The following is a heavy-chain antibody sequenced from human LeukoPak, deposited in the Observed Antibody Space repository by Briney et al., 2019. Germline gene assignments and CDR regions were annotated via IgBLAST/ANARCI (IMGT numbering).Heavy chain of an antibody. D-gene: IGHD2-15*01. J-gene: IGHJ5*02. Sequence: GGSERLSCAASGFTFSSYWMHWVRQAPGKGPVWVSRINNDASGTTYADSVKGRFTISRDDAKNTLYLQMNSLRAEDTAVYYCVRGGESTWSWGQGTLVTVSS. CDR1: GFTFSSYW. CDR3: VRGGESTWS. V-gene: IGHV3-74*01. CDR2: INNDASGT.